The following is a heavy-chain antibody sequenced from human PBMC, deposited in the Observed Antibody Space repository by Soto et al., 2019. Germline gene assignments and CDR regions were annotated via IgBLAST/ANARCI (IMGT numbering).Heavy chain of an antibody. Sequence: SETLSLTCTVSGGSISVYYWNWIRQSPGKGLEWIGYISYSGTTKYNPSLKSRVTISVDTSKNQFSLKLSSVTDADTAVYYCARSSRNYFDPWGQGTLVTVSS. CDR3: ARSSRNYFDP. J-gene: IGHJ5*02. D-gene: IGHD2-15*01. CDR1: GGSISVYY. V-gene: IGHV4-59*12. CDR2: ISYSGTT.